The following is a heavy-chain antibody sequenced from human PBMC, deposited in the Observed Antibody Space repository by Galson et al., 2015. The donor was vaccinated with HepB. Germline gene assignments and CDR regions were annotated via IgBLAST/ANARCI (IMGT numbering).Heavy chain of an antibody. CDR3: TTGSSSWTWYYYYGMDV. Sequence: SLRLSCAASGFTFSSYWMHWVRQAPGKGLVWVSRINSDGSSTSYADSVKGRFTISRDNAKNTLYLQMNSLRAEDTAVYYCTTGSSSWTWYYYYGMDVWGQGTTVTVSS. V-gene: IGHV3-74*01. J-gene: IGHJ6*02. CDR2: INSDGSST. CDR1: GFTFSSYW. D-gene: IGHD6-13*01.